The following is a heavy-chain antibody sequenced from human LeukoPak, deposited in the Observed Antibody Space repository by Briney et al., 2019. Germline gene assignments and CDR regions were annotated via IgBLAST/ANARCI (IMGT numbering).Heavy chain of an antibody. J-gene: IGHJ4*02. V-gene: IGHV3-11*01. D-gene: IGHD1-26*01. CDR1: GFTFSNYY. CDR3: AISGSYQPVDY. Sequence: PGGSLRLSCAASGFTFSNYYMSWIRQAPGKGLEGVSYTSSSGSTIYYADSVKGRFTISRDNAKNSLYLQMNSLRAEDTAVYYCAISGSYQPVDYWGQGTLVTVSS. CDR2: TSSSGSTI.